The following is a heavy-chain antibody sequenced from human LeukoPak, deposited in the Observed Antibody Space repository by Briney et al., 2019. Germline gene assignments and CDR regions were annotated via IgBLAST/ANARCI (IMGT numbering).Heavy chain of an antibody. D-gene: IGHD3-22*01. CDR1: GFTFSSYA. CDR2: TSGSGDNT. J-gene: IGHJ4*02. V-gene: IGHV3-23*01. Sequence: GSLRLSCAASGFTFSSYAMSWVRQAPGKGLEWVSGTSGSGDNTYYADSVKGRFTISRDNSKNTLYVQVNSLGTEDTAAYYCAKGSYYDSSGSFYFDYWGQGTLVTVSS. CDR3: AKGSYYDSSGSFYFDY.